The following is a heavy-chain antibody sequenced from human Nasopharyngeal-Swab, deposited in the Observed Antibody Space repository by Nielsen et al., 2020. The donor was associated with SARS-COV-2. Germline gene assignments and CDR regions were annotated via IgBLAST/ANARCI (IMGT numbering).Heavy chain of an antibody. CDR2: IYYSGST. Sequence: VRQMPGKGLEWIGSIYYSGSTYYNPSLKSRVTISVGTSKNQFSLKLSSVTAADTAVYYCARDRGRGYSYGSFHYWGQGTLVTVSS. J-gene: IGHJ4*02. V-gene: IGHV4-39*07. CDR3: ARDRGRGYSYGSFHY. D-gene: IGHD5-18*01.